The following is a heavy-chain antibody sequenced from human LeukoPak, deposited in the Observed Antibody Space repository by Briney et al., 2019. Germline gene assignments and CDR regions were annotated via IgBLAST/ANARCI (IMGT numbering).Heavy chain of an antibody. CDR3: ARDSDRYCTNGVCYTHPYFDY. CDR2: IYHSGST. V-gene: IGHV4-4*02. D-gene: IGHD2-8*01. J-gene: IGHJ4*02. Sequence: SGTLSLTCAVSGGSISSSNWWSWVRQPPGKGLEWIGEIYHSGSTNYNPSLKSRVTISVDKSKNQFSLKLSSVTAADTAVYYCARDSDRYCTNGVCYTHPYFDYWGQGTLVTVSS. CDR1: GGSISSSNW.